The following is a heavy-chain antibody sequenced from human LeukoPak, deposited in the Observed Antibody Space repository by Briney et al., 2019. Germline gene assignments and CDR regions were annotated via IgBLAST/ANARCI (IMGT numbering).Heavy chain of an antibody. CDR2: INPNSGGT. J-gene: IGHJ5*02. V-gene: IGHV1-2*02. D-gene: IGHD4-11*01. CDR1: GYTFTGYY. Sequence: ASVKVSCKASGYTFTGYYMHWVRQAPGQGLEWMGWINPNSGGTNYAQKFQGRVTITRDTSASTAYMELSSLRSEDMAVYYCARGVPSYSNYGNWFDPWGQGTLVTVSS. CDR3: ARGVPSYSNYGNWFDP.